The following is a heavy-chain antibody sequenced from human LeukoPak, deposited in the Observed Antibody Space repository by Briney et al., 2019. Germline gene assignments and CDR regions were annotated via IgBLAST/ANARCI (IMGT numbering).Heavy chain of an antibody. J-gene: IGHJ2*01. V-gene: IGHV4-61*02. D-gene: IGHD3-3*01. CDR3: ARAGGGYDFWSGYSPWYFDL. CDR2: IYTSGST. Sequence: PSETLSLTCTVSGGSISSSSYYWSWIRQPAGKGLEWIGRIYTSGSTNYNPSLKSRVTISVDTSKNQFSLKLSSVTAADTAVYYCARAGGGYDFWSGYSPWYFDLWGRGTLVTVSS. CDR1: GGSISSSSYY.